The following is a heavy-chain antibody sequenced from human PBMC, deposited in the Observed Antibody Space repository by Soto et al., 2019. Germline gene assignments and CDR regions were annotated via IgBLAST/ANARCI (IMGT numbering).Heavy chain of an antibody. CDR3: AKGAHAGDYGDYVYYYYMDV. Sequence: GGSLRLSCAASGFTFSSYAMSWVRQAPGKGLEWVSAISGSGGSTYYADSVKGRFTISRGNSKNTLYLQMNSLRAEDTAVYYCAKGAHAGDYGDYVYYYYMDVWGKGTTVTVSS. V-gene: IGHV3-23*01. CDR1: GFTFSSYA. CDR2: ISGSGGST. J-gene: IGHJ6*03. D-gene: IGHD4-17*01.